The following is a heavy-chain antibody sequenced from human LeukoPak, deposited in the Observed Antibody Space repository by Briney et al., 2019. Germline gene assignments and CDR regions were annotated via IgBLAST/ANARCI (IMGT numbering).Heavy chain of an antibody. Sequence: GGSLRLSCAASGFTFSAYEMNWVRQAPGKGLEWVSYISSSDSTIYYADSVKGRFTISRDNAKNSLYLQMNSLRAEDTAVYYCAREMDYYDSRPIDYWGQGTLVTVPS. CDR1: GFTFSAYE. CDR2: ISSSDSTI. D-gene: IGHD3-22*01. CDR3: AREMDYYDSRPIDY. J-gene: IGHJ4*02. V-gene: IGHV3-48*03.